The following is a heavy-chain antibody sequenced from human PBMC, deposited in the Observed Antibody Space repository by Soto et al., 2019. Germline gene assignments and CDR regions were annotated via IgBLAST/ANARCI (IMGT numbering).Heavy chain of an antibody. V-gene: IGHV3-23*01. Sequence: PGGSLRLSCAASGFTFSSYAMSWVRQAPGKGLEWVSAISGSGGSTYYADSVKGRFTISRDNSKNTLYLQMNSLRAEDTAVYYCAKDPYCSSTSCYHVFFWGQGTLVTVSS. D-gene: IGHD2-2*01. CDR2: ISGSGGST. J-gene: IGHJ4*02. CDR1: GFTFSSYA. CDR3: AKDPYCSSTSCYHVFF.